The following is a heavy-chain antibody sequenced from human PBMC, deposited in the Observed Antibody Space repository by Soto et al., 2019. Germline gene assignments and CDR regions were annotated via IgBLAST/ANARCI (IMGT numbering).Heavy chain of an antibody. J-gene: IGHJ4*02. Sequence: QLQLQESGPGLVKPSETLSLTCTVPGGSISSSSYYWGGIRQPPGKGLDGIGSFYYSGSTSYNPSLKSRVTISVDTSKNQFSLKLSSVTAADTAVYYCARLLVYGSDWGQGTLVTVSS. D-gene: IGHD6-6*01. CDR3: ARLLVYGSD. V-gene: IGHV4-39*01. CDR2: FYYSGST. CDR1: GGSISSSSYY.